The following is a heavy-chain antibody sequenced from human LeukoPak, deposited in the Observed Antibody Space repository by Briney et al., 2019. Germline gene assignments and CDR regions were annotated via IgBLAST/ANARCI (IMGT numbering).Heavy chain of an antibody. CDR3: ARVTPPLPYYYGSGSYYNDYYFYGMDV. J-gene: IGHJ6*04. D-gene: IGHD3-10*01. Sequence: ASVNVSCTASGGTFSSYAISWVRQAPGQGLEWMGGIIPIFGTANYAQKFQGRVTITADESTSTAYMELSSLRSEDTAVYYCARVTPPLPYYYGSGSYYNDYYFYGMDVWGKGTTVTVSS. V-gene: IGHV1-69*01. CDR1: GGTFSSYA. CDR2: IIPIFGTA.